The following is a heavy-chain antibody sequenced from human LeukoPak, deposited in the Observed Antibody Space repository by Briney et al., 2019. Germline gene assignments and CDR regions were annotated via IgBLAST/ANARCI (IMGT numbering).Heavy chain of an antibody. CDR1: GGSISSGSYY. CDR2: IYTSGST. V-gene: IGHV4-61*02. J-gene: IGHJ4*02. CDR3: ARASVAVAGRYYFDY. D-gene: IGHD6-19*01. Sequence: SQTLSLTCTVSGGSISSGSYYWSWIRQPAGKGLEWIGSIYTSGSTNYNPSLKSRVTISVDTSKNQFSLKLSSVTAADTAVYYCARASVAVAGRYYFDYWGQGTLVTVSS.